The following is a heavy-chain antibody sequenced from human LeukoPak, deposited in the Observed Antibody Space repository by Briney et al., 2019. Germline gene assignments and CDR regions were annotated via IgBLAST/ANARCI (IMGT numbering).Heavy chain of an antibody. J-gene: IGHJ6*03. Sequence: PSETLSLTCTVSGGSISSYYWSWIRQPAGKGLEWIGRIYTSGSTNYNPSLKSRVTMSVDTSKNQFSLKLSSVTAADTAVYYCAREISGSYSYYYYYMDVWGKGTTVTISS. V-gene: IGHV4-4*07. CDR1: GGSISSYY. CDR2: IYTSGST. CDR3: AREISGSYSYYYYYMDV. D-gene: IGHD3-10*01.